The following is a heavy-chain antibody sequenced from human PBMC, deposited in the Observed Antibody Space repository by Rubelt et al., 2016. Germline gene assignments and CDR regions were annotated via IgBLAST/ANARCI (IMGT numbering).Heavy chain of an antibody. CDR1: GYAFTGDC. Sequence: QVQLVQSGAEVQKPGASVKVSCKASGYAFTGDCIHWVRQAPGQGLEWMGRINPYSGVTDYAQKFQGRVTMTRDPSISTAYMQRSSLRSDDTAVYYCARDGKFDPWGQGTLVFVSS. CDR3: ARDGKFDP. CDR2: INPYSGVT. V-gene: IGHV1-2*06. J-gene: IGHJ5*02.